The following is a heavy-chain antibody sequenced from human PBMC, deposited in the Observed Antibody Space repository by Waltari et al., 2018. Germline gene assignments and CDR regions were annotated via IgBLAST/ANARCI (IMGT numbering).Heavy chain of an antibody. Sequence: VQLVQSGAEVKKPGSSVKVSCKASGGTFSSYAISWVRQAPGQGLEWMGGIIPRFGKANYAQKFQGRVTITADESTSTAYMELSSLRSEDTAVYYCARSPELELPPYYYYYGMDVWGQGTTVTVSS. CDR3: ARSPELELPPYYYYYGMDV. D-gene: IGHD1-7*01. CDR1: GGTFSSYA. CDR2: IIPRFGKA. J-gene: IGHJ6*02. V-gene: IGHV1-69*13.